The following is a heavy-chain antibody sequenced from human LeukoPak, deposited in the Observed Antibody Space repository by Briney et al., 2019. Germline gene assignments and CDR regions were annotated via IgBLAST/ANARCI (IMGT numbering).Heavy chain of an antibody. CDR1: GFTVSSNY. J-gene: IGHJ1*01. V-gene: IGHV3-53*01. CDR3: ASNYGDSEYFQH. CDR2: IYSGGST. Sequence: PGGSLRLSCAASGFTVSSNYMSWVRQAPGKGLEWVSVIYSGGSTYYADSVKGRFTISRDSSKNTLYLQMNSLRAEDTAVYYCASNYGDSEYFQHWGQGTLVTVSS. D-gene: IGHD4-17*01.